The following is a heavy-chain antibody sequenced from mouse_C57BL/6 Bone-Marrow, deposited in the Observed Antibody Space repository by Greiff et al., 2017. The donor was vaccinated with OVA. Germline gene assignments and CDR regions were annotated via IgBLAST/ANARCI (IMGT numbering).Heavy chain of an antibody. J-gene: IGHJ1*03. CDR2: IDPSDSYT. Sequence: VQLQQPGAELVKPGASVKLSCKASGYTFTSYWMQWVKQRPGQGLEWIGEIDPSDSYTNYNQKFKGKATLTVDTSSSTAYMQLSSLTSEDSAVYYCARLTTVVSWYFDVWGTGTTVTVSS. V-gene: IGHV1-50*01. CDR1: GYTFTSYW. D-gene: IGHD1-1*01. CDR3: ARLTTVVSWYFDV.